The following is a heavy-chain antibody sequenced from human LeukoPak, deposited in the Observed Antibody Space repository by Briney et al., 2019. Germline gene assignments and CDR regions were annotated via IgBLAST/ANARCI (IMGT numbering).Heavy chain of an antibody. V-gene: IGHV3-21*04. D-gene: IGHD6-13*01. Sequence: GGSLRLSCAASGFTFSSYSMNWVRQAPGKGLEWVSSISSSSSYIYYADSVKGRFTISRDNAKNSLYLQMNSLRAEDTAVYYCATGKYSSSWYPPFDYWGQGTLVTVSS. CDR3: ATGKYSSSWYPPFDY. CDR1: GFTFSSYS. J-gene: IGHJ4*02. CDR2: ISSSSSYI.